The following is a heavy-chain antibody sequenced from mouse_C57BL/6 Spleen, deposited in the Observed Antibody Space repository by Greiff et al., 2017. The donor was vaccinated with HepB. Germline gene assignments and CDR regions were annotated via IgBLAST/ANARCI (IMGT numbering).Heavy chain of an antibody. CDR3: ASLYYYGSSFAY. V-gene: IGHV1-22*01. D-gene: IGHD1-1*01. CDR1: GYTFTDYN. J-gene: IGHJ3*01. Sequence: VQLQQSGPELVKPGASVKMSCKASGYTFTDYNMHWVKQSHGKSLEWIGYINPNNGGTSYNQKFKGKATLTVNKSSSTAYMELRSLTSEDSAVYYCASLYYYGSSFAYWGQGTLVTVSA. CDR2: INPNNGGT.